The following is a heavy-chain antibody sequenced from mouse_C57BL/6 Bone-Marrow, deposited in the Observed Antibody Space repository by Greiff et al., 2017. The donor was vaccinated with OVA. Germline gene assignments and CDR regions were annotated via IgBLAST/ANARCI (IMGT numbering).Heavy chain of an antibody. CDR1: GFTFTDYY. J-gene: IGHJ4*01. CDR2: IRNKANGYTT. D-gene: IGHD2-1*01. V-gene: IGHV7-3*01. CDR3: ASYSNYENY. Sequence: DVKLVESGGGLVQPGGSLSLSCAASGFTFTDYYMSWVRQPPGKALEWLGFIRNKANGYTTEYSASVKGLFTISRDNSQSILYLQMNALRAEDSATYYCASYSNYENYWGQGTSVTVSS.